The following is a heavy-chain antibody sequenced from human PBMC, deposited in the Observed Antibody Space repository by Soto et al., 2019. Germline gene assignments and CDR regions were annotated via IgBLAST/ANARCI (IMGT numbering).Heavy chain of an antibody. D-gene: IGHD2-2*01. CDR3: VRDPGYCSSTSCYGVDLFDD. Sequence: GGSLRLSCAASGFTFSSYSMNWVRQAPGKGLEWVSSISSSSSYIYYADSVKGRFTISRDNAKNSLYLQMNSLRAEDTAVYYCVRDPGYCSSTSCYGVDLFDDWGQGTLVTVSS. CDR2: ISSSSSYI. J-gene: IGHJ4*02. V-gene: IGHV3-21*01. CDR1: GFTFSSYS.